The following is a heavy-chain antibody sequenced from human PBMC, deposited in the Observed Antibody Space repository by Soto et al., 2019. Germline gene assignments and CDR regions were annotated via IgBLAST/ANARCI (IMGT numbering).Heavy chain of an antibody. Sequence: SETLSLTCTVSGGSISSYYWSWIRQPAGKGLEWIGRIYTSGSTNYNPSLKSRVTMSVDTSKNQFSLKLSSVTAADTAVYYCARHIVVVPAAIRGGVHYYYYGMDVWGQGTTVTVSS. J-gene: IGHJ6*02. V-gene: IGHV4-4*07. CDR2: IYTSGST. CDR3: ARHIVVVPAAIRGGVHYYYYGMDV. CDR1: GGSISSYY. D-gene: IGHD2-2*02.